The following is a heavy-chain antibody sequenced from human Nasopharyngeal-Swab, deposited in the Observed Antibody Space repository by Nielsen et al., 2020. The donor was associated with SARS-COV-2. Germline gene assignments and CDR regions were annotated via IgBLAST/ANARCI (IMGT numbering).Heavy chain of an antibody. CDR2: AYSGGST. D-gene: IGHD1-26*01. CDR3: AKVLGARQTYSFYFDY. CDR1: GFNVGDTY. V-gene: IGHV3-53*04. J-gene: IGHJ4*02. Sequence: GESLKISCAVSGFNVGDTYMSWVRQAPGKGLEWVSAAYSGGSTYYADSVKGRFTISTHTSENTLYLQMKSLRPEDTAVYYCAKVLGARQTYSFYFDYWGQGTLVTVSS.